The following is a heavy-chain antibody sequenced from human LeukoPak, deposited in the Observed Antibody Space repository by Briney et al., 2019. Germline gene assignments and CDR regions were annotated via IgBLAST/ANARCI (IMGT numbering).Heavy chain of an antibody. D-gene: IGHD3-10*01. V-gene: IGHV4-34*01. CDR2: INHSGST. J-gene: IGHJ5*02. CDR1: GGSFSGYY. CDR3: ARGKGPYYGSGSYHWFDP. Sequence: SETLSLTCAVYGGSFSGYYWSWIRQPPGKGLEWIGEINHSGSTNYNPSLKSRVTISVDTSKNQFSLKLSSVTAADTAVYYCARGKGPYYGSGSYHWFDPWGQGTLVTVSS.